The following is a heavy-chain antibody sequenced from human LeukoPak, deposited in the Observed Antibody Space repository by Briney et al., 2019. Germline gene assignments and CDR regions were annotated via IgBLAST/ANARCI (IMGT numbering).Heavy chain of an antibody. CDR1: GFSYVNYN. CDR2: SCTGDSTI. V-gene: IGHV3-48*04. Sequence: AGSLRLTCVTSGFSYVNYNMNWVRQAPGRGLEWLAFSCTGDSTIYYADSVKGRFPISRGDARNSVFLQMQSLRGEDTAVYYCVRDRELDVWGKGTTVTVSS. D-gene: IGHD3-10*01. J-gene: IGHJ6*04. CDR3: VRDRELDV.